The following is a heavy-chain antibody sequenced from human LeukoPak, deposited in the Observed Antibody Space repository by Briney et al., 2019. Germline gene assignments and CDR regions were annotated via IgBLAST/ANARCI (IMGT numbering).Heavy chain of an antibody. Sequence: GGSLRLSCAASGFTLNMYWMSWVRQAPGKGLEWVANIKQDGSEKYYVDSVKGRFTISRDNAKNSLYLQMNSLRAEDTAVYYCAKSGLNRFDYWGQGTLVTVSS. CDR1: GFTLNMYW. CDR2: IKQDGSEK. V-gene: IGHV3-7*03. D-gene: IGHD2-15*01. CDR3: AKSGLNRFDY. J-gene: IGHJ4*02.